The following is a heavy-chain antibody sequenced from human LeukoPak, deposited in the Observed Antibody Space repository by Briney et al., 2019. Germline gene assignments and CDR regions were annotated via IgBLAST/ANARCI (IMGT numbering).Heavy chain of an antibody. CDR1: GYTFTGYY. Sequence: ASVKVSCKASGYTFTGYYLHWVRQAPGQGLEWMGWINPNNGGTNYAQKVQGRVTMTRDTSISTAYMELSRLRSDDTAVYYCARGIVVVVAATYDYWGQGTLVTVSS. CDR3: ARGIVVVVAATYDY. CDR2: INPNNGGT. J-gene: IGHJ4*02. V-gene: IGHV1-2*02. D-gene: IGHD2-15*01.